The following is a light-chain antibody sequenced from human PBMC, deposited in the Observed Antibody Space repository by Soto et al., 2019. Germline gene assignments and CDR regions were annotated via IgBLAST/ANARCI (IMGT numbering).Light chain of an antibody. V-gene: IGLV1-44*01. CDR2: STN. CDR1: SSNIGRNT. CDR3: AAWDDSLNGRGV. Sequence: QSVLTQPPSASGTPGQRVTISCSGSSSNIGRNTVNWYQQLPGTAPKLLIYSTNQRPPGVPDRFSGSKSGTSASLAITGLQAEDEADYYCAAWDDSLNGRGVFGGGTKLTVL. J-gene: IGLJ3*02.